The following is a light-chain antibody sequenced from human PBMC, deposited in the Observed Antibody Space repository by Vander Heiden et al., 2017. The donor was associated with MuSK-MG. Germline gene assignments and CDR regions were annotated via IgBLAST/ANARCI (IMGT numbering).Light chain of an antibody. CDR3: SSYTSSSTV. CDR1: SSDVGGYNY. CDR2: DVS. Sequence: QSALTQPASVSGSPGRSITISCTGTSSDVGGYNYVSWYQQHPGKAPQLMIYDVSNRPSGVSNRFSGSKSGNTASLTISGLQAEDEADYYCSSYTSSSTVFGTGTKVTVL. V-gene: IGLV2-14*01. J-gene: IGLJ1*01.